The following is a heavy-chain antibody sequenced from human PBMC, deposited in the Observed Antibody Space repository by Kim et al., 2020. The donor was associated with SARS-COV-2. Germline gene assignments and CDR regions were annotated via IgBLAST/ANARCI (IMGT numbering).Heavy chain of an antibody. CDR3: ARYWTSPGDAFDI. J-gene: IGHJ3*02. V-gene: IGHV1-2*02. Sequence: YAQRFQGRVTMTRDTSISTAYVELTRLRSDDTAVYYCARYWTSPGDAFDIWGQGSMVTVSS. D-gene: IGHD1-1*01.